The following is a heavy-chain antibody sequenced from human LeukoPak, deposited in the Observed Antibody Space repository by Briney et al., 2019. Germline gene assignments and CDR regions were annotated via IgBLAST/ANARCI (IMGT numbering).Heavy chain of an antibody. CDR2: INPNSGGT. V-gene: IGHV1-2*02. CDR3: ARALQGREYSSSGVDY. CDR1: GYTFTGYY. D-gene: IGHD6-6*01. J-gene: IGHJ4*02. Sequence: ASVKVSCKASGYTFTGYYMHWVRQAPGQGLEWMGWINPNSGGTNYAQKFQGRVTMTRDTSISTAYMELSRLRSDDTAVYYCARALQGREYSSSGVDYWGQGTLVTVSS.